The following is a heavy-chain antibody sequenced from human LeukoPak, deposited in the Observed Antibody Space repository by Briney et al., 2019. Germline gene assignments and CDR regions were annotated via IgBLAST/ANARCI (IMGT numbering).Heavy chain of an antibody. CDR1: GYTFTTYA. Sequence: ASVKVSCKASGYTFTTYAMHWVRQAPGQRLEWMGWINAGNGNTKYSQKFQGRVTITRDTSASTAYMELSSLRSEDTAVYYCARVVFGSNAFDYGGKGTLVTVSS. J-gene: IGHJ4*02. CDR2: INAGNGNT. V-gene: IGHV1-3*01. CDR3: ARVVFGSNAFDY. D-gene: IGHD3-3*01.